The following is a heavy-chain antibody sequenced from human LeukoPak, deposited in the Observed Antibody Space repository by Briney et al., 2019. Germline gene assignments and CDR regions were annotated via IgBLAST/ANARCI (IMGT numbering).Heavy chain of an antibody. CDR3: ARERSSYRLDY. V-gene: IGHV4-59*01. CDR2: IYSSGTT. J-gene: IGHJ4*02. CDR1: GDSISGYF. D-gene: IGHD6-13*01. Sequence: SETLSLTCTVSGDSISGYFWNWVRQPPGKGLEWIGYIYSSGTTTFNPSLESRVTMSVDTSKNQFSLRLSSMTTADTAVYYCARERSSYRLDYWDQGALVTVSS.